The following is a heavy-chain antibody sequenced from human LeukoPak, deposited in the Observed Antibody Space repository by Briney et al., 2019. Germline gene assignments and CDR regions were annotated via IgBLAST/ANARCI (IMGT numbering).Heavy chain of an antibody. CDR3: ARYNTYHYYGMDV. Sequence: SGGSLRLSGAASGFTFSIYGMHWVRQAPGKGLEWVAVIWYDGSNKYYADSVKGRFTISRDNSKHTLYLQMNSLRAEDPAVYYCARYNTYHYYGMDVWGQGTTVTVSS. CDR1: GFTFSIYG. V-gene: IGHV3-33*01. CDR2: IWYDGSNK. J-gene: IGHJ6*02. D-gene: IGHD1-20*01.